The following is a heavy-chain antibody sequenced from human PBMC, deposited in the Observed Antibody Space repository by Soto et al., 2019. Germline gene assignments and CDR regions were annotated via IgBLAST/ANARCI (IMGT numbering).Heavy chain of an antibody. Sequence: SETLSLTCTVSGGSISSYYWSWIRQPPGKGLEWIGYIYYSGSTNYNPSLKSRVTISVDTSKNQFSLKLSSVTAADTAVYYCARAPTIFGVLYYYYMDVWGKGTTVTVSS. J-gene: IGHJ6*03. V-gene: IGHV4-59*01. D-gene: IGHD3-3*01. CDR1: GGSISSYY. CDR2: IYYSGST. CDR3: ARAPTIFGVLYYYYMDV.